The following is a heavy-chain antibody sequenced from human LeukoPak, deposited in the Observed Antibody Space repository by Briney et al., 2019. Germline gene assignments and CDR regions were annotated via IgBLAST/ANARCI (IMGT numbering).Heavy chain of an antibody. V-gene: IGHV3-48*03. J-gene: IGHJ3*02. Sequence: PGGSLRLSCAVSGFTFSSYEMNWVRQAPGKGLEWVSYISSSGSAIYYADSVRGRFTISRDNAENSLFLQMNSLTVEDTAVYYCARDRLGGRVYYDAFDIWGQGTMVTVSS. CDR3: ARDRLGGRVYYDAFDI. CDR2: ISSSGSAI. CDR1: GFTFSSYE. D-gene: IGHD3-10*01.